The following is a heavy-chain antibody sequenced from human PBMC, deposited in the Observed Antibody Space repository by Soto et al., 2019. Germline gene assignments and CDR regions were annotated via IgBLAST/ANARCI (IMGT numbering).Heavy chain of an antibody. CDR2: INHSGST. J-gene: IGHJ6*02. CDR3: ARDLIVATGPVFYYYGMDV. V-gene: IGHV4-34*01. Sequence: SETLSLPCAVYGGSFSGYYWSWIRQPPGKGLEWIGEINHSGSTSYNPSLKSRVTISVDTSKNQFSLKLSSVTAADTAVYYCARDLIVATGPVFYYYGMDVWGQGTTVT. D-gene: IGHD5-12*01. CDR1: GGSFSGYY.